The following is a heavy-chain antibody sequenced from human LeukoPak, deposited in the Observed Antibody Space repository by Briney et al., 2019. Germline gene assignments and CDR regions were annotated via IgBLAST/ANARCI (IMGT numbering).Heavy chain of an antibody. Sequence: ASVKVSCKASGYTFTGYYMHWVRQAPGQGLEWMGWINPNSGGTNYAQKFQGRVTMTRDTSISTAYMELSRLRSDDTAVYYCARLWFGESRFDYWGQGTLVTVSS. V-gene: IGHV1-2*02. CDR3: ARLWFGESRFDY. D-gene: IGHD3-10*01. CDR1: GYTFTGYY. CDR2: INPNSGGT. J-gene: IGHJ4*02.